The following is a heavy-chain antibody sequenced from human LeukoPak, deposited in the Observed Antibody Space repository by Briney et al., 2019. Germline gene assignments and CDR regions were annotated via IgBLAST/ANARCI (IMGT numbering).Heavy chain of an antibody. J-gene: IGHJ4*02. CDR3: ARVEMATTYYFDY. V-gene: IGHV4-34*01. Sequence: SETLSLTCAVYGGSFSGYYWSWIRQPPGKGLEWIGEINHSGSTNYNPSLKSRVTISVDTSKNQFSLKLSSVTAADTAVYYCARVEMATTYYFDYWGQGTLVTVSS. CDR2: INHSGST. CDR1: GGSFSGYY. D-gene: IGHD5-24*01.